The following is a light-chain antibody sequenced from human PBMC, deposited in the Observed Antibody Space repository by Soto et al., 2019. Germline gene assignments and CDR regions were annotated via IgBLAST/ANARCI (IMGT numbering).Light chain of an antibody. CDR1: QSVSSSY. Sequence: EIVWTQSPVTLSLSPGERATLSCSASQSVSSSYLAWYQQRPGQAPRLLIYGASSRATGIPDRFSGSGSGTDFTLTISRLEPEDFAVYYCQQYGSSRTFGQGTKV. J-gene: IGKJ1*01. CDR3: QQYGSSRT. V-gene: IGKV3-20*01. CDR2: GAS.